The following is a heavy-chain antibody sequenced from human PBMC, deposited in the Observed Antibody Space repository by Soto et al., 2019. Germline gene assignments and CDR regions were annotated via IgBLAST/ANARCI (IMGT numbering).Heavy chain of an antibody. V-gene: IGHV4-59*04. CDR3: ATHPRYGRLEH. CDR2: IYYSENT. Sequence: SETLSLTCTVSNASIIHYYWSWIRQPPGKGPEWIGYIYYSENTYYNPSLKSRVTISVDTSKNQFSLRLTSVTAADTAVYYCATHPRYGRLEHWGQGTLVTVSS. J-gene: IGHJ4*02. D-gene: IGHD3-16*01. CDR1: NASIIHYY.